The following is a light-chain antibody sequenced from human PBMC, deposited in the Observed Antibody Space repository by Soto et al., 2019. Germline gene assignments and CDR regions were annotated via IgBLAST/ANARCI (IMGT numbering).Light chain of an antibody. J-gene: IGLJ2*01. CDR1: NIGSKI. CDR3: QVWDTNTGI. CDR2: RDK. V-gene: IGLV3-9*01. Sequence: SYELTQSLSVSVAQGQTARITCGGNNIGSKILHWYQQRPGQAPVVVIYRDKYRPSGIPERFSGSNSGNTATLTITRAQAGDEADYYCQVWDTNTGIFGVWTKLTVL.